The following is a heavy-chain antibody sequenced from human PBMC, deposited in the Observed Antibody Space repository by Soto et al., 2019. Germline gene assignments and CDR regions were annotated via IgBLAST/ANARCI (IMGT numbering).Heavy chain of an antibody. CDR2: ISHTGST. Sequence: PSETLSLTCTVSGFSISSGYYWVWIRQPPGKGLEWIGSISHTGSTYYNPSLKSRVTISVDTSKNQFSLRLRSVTAADTAVYYCARDCSSTNCYIPDYWGQGALGIVSS. CDR1: GFSISSGYY. V-gene: IGHV4-38-2*02. D-gene: IGHD2-2*02. CDR3: ARDCSSTNCYIPDY. J-gene: IGHJ4*02.